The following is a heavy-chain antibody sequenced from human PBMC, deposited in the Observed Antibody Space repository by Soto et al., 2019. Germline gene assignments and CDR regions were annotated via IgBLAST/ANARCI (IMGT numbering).Heavy chain of an antibody. CDR1: GFTFDDYA. D-gene: IGHD3-3*01. V-gene: IGHV3-9*01. CDR2: INWNSGKL. J-gene: IGHJ6*02. CDR3: AKGRDFWSGFYHYYGVDV. Sequence: EVQLVESGGGLVQPGRSLRLSCAASGFTFDDYAMHWVRQAPGKGLEWVSGINWNSGKLDYADSVKGRFTISRDNAKNSLHLQMNSLRAEDTALYYCAKGRDFWSGFYHYYGVDVWGQGTTVTVSS.